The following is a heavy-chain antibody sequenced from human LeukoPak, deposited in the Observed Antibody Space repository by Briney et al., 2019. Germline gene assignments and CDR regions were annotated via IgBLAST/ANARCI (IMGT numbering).Heavy chain of an antibody. V-gene: IGHV3-33*01. CDR1: GFTFGNFG. CDR3: ARDPSSKAAAGRGDY. D-gene: IGHD6-13*01. J-gene: IGHJ4*02. CDR2: IWYDGSND. Sequence: GGSLRLSCVTSGFTFGNFGMYWVRRTPDKGLEWVAVIWYDGSNDDYADSVKGRFTISRDNFKSTLYLQMNSLRAEDAAVYYCARDPSSKAAAGRGDYWGQGTLVTVSS.